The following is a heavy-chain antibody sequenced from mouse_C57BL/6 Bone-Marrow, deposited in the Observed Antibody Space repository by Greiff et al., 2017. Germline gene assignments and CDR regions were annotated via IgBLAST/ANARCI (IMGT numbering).Heavy chain of an antibody. V-gene: IGHV3-6*01. J-gene: IGHJ3*01. CDR2: ISYDGSN. CDR1: GYSITSGYY. D-gene: IGHD2-2*01. CDR3: ARGEVYGYDVDFAY. Sequence: ESGPGLVKPSQSLSLTCSVTGYSITSGYYWNWIRQFPGNKLEWMGYISYDGSNNYNPSLKNRISITRDTSKNQFFLKLNSVTTEDTATYYCARGEVYGYDVDFAYWGQGTLVTVSA.